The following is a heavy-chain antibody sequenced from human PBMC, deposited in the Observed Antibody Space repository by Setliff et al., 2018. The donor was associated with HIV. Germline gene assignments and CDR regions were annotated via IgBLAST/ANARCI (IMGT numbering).Heavy chain of an antibody. CDR2: IYYSGTT. D-gene: IGHD4-17*01. V-gene: IGHV4-34*10. Sequence: SETLSLTCAVYGGPFSGFYYSWIRQAPEQGLEWIGYIYYSGTTYYNPSLKSRVTMSIDTSKNQFSLKVRSVTAADTAVYYCARDPPGYGDAKDYWGQGTLVTVSS. CDR3: ARDPPGYGDAKDY. J-gene: IGHJ4*02. CDR1: GGPFSGFY.